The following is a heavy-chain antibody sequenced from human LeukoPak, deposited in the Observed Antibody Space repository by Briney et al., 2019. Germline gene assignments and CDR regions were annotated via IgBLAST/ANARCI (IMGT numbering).Heavy chain of an antibody. V-gene: IGHV4-34*01. CDR2: INHSGST. D-gene: IGHD5-24*01. Sequence: PSETLSLTCAVYGGSFSGYYWSWIRQPPGKGLEWIGEINHSGSTNYNPSLTSRVTISVDTSKNQFSLKLSSVTAADTAVYYCARSVMATGDYWGQGTLVTVSS. CDR3: ARSVMATGDY. J-gene: IGHJ4*02. CDR1: GGSFSGYY.